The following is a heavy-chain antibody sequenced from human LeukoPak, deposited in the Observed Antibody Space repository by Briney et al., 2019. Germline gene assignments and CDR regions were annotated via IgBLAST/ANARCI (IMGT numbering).Heavy chain of an antibody. Sequence: SGGSLRLSCAASGLTFSSYAMNWVRQAPGKGLEWVSGISWNSGSIGYADSVKGRFTISRDNAKNSLYLQMNSLRAEDMALYYCAKGVYSSGWYGGNFDYWGQGTLVTVSS. CDR3: AKGVYSSGWYGGNFDY. D-gene: IGHD6-19*01. J-gene: IGHJ4*02. CDR1: GLTFSSYA. V-gene: IGHV3-9*03. CDR2: ISWNSGSI.